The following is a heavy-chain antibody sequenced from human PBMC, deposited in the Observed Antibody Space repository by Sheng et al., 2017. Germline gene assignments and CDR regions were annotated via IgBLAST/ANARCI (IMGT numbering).Heavy chain of an antibody. Sequence: EVQLVESGGGLVQPGGSLRLSCAASGFTFSSYEMNWVRQAPGKGLEWVSYISSSGSTIYYADSVKGRFTISRDNAKNSLYLQMNSLRAEDTAVYYCARDEGYCSSTSCGDAFDIWGQGTMVTVSS. V-gene: IGHV3-48*03. CDR2: ISSSGSTI. J-gene: IGHJ3*02. D-gene: IGHD2-2*01. CDR3: ARDEGYCSSTSCGDAFDI. CDR1: GFTFSSYE.